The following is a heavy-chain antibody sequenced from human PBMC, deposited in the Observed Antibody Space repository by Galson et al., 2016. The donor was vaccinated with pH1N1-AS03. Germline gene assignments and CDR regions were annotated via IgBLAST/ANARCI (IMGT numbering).Heavy chain of an antibody. J-gene: IGHJ3*02. CDR2: IKSKTDGGTT. Sequence: SLRLSCAVSGSPFRDYAVTWFRQAPGKGLEWVGRIKSKTDGGTTDYAAPVKGRFTISRDDSKNTLYLQMNTLKSEYTAVYYCRVVAENDAFDMWGQGTMVTVSS. D-gene: IGHD3-22*01. CDR1: GSPFRDYA. V-gene: IGHV3-15*01. CDR3: RVVAENDAFDM.